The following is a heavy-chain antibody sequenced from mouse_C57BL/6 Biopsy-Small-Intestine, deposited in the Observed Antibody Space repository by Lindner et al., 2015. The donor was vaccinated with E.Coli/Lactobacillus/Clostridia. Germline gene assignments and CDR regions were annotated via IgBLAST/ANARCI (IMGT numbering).Heavy chain of an antibody. CDR3: ARVPITSPTGDFDY. CDR2: INPSGGST. J-gene: IGHJ4*01. Sequence: SVKVSCKASGYTFTSYYMHWVRQAPGQGLEWMGRINPSGGSTTYAQKFQDRVTMTRDTPTSTVYMDLSSLRSEDTAVYYCARVPITSPTGDFDYWGQGTLVTVSS. D-gene: IGHD1-2*01. CDR1: GYTFTSYY. V-gene: IGHV1S22*01.